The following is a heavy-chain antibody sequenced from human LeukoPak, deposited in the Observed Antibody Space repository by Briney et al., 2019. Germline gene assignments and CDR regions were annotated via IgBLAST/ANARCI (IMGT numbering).Heavy chain of an antibody. Sequence: GGSLRLSCAVSGFTFSSYAMSWVRQAPGRGLEWVSSISGTGGSTYYADSVKGRFTISRYKSKNTQYMLMSSLRGEDTAVFYCAKEGALYYDSGSCSYFDYRGQGTLVTVSS. CDR2: ISGTGGST. V-gene: IGHV3-23*01. D-gene: IGHD3-10*01. CDR3: AKEGALYYDSGSCSYFDY. CDR1: GFTFSSYA. J-gene: IGHJ4*02.